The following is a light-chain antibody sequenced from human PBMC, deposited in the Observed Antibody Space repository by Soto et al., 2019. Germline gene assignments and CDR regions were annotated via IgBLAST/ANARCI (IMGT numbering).Light chain of an antibody. CDR3: QQRSDWPPIT. CDR2: DAS. J-gene: IGKJ5*01. CDR1: HSVGDY. V-gene: IGKV3-11*01. Sequence: IVLTQSPATLSLSPGERATLSCRASHSVGDYLAWYQQKPGQAPRLLIYDASNRAAGVPYRFRGSGSGTDFTLTISSVEPEDFGVYYCQQRSDWPPITFGQGTRLEIK.